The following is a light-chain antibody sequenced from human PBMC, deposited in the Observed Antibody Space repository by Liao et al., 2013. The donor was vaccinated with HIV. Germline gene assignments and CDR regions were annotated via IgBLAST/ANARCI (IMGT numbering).Light chain of an antibody. CDR2: QDA. CDR3: QAWDSSTGV. V-gene: IGLV3-1*01. J-gene: IGLJ1*01. CDR1: ILGDKY. Sequence: SYELTQPPSVSVSPGQTATITCSGDILGDKYASWYQQKPGQSPVLVIYQDAKRPSGIPERFSGSSSGNTATLTISGTQAMDEADYYCQAWDSSTGVFGTGTKVTVL.